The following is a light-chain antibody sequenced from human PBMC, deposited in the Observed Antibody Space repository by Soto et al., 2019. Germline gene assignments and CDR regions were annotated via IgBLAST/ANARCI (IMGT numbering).Light chain of an antibody. CDR1: SSNIGINY. CDR2: SNN. V-gene: IGLV1-47*02. J-gene: IGLJ3*02. CDR3: GSYTSNTLNWV. Sequence: QAVVTQPPSASGTPGQMVTISCSGSSSNIGINYVFWYQHLPGAAPKLLIFSNNQRASGVPDRFSGSKSGTSASLSISGLRSEDEADYYCGSYTSNTLNWVFGGGTKLTVL.